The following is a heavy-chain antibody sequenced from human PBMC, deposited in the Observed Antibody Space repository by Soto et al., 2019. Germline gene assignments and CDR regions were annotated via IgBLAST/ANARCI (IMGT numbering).Heavy chain of an antibody. CDR2: ISYDGSNK. CDR3: AKDSGTLLYCGYGTNVHYYYYFLNV. CDR1: GFTFSSYG. Sequence: PGGSLRLSCVASGFTFSSYGMHWVRQAPGKGLEWVAVISYDGSNKYYADSVKSRFTISRDNYKNTLYLQMNSLRAEDTAVYYCAKDSGTLLYCGYGTNVHYYYYFLNVWAQ. J-gene: IGHJ6*02. V-gene: IGHV3-30*18. D-gene: IGHD5-12*01.